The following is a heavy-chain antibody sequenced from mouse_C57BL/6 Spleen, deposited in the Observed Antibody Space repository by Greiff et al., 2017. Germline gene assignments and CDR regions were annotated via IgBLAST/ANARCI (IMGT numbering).Heavy chain of an antibody. V-gene: IGHV3-6*01. D-gene: IGHD1-1*01. Sequence: EVQLVESGPGLVKPSQSLSLTCSVTGYSITSGYYWNWIRQFPGNKLEWMGYISYDGSNNYNPSLKNRISITRDTSKNQFFLKLNSVTTEDTATYYCARDGPDYYGSLFAYWGQGTLVTVSA. CDR3: ARDGPDYYGSLFAY. CDR2: ISYDGSN. J-gene: IGHJ3*01. CDR1: GYSITSGYY.